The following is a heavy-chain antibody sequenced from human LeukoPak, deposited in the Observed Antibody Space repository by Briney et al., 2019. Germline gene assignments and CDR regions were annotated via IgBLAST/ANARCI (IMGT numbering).Heavy chain of an antibody. Sequence: ASEKVSCKVSGYTLTELSMHWVRQAPGKGLEWMGGFDPEDGETIYAQKFQGRVTMTEDTSTDTAYMELSSLRSEDTAVYYCATPFEPTRYYYDSSGYLHWGQGTLVTVSS. J-gene: IGHJ4*02. CDR1: GYTLTELS. V-gene: IGHV1-24*01. CDR3: ATPFEPTRYYYDSSGYLH. CDR2: FDPEDGET. D-gene: IGHD3-22*01.